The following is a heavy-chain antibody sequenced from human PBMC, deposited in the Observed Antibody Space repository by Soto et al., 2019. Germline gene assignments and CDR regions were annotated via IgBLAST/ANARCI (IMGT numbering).Heavy chain of an antibody. J-gene: IGHJ6*02. CDR1: GFTFSSYG. CDR2: ISYDGSNK. Sequence: GGSLRLSCAASGFTFSSYGMHWVRQAPGKGLEWVAVISYDGSNKYYADSVKGRFTISRDNSKNTLYLQMNSLRAEDTAVYYCAKGGPPPPVVPAAAYYYYYGMDVWGQGTTVTVSS. V-gene: IGHV3-30*18. CDR3: AKGGPPPPVVPAAAYYYYYGMDV. D-gene: IGHD2-2*01.